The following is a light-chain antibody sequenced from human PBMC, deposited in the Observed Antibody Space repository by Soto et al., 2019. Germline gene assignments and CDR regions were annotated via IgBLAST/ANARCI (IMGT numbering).Light chain of an antibody. J-gene: IGKJ1*01. CDR1: QSVRSSY. V-gene: IGKV3-20*01. Sequence: EVVFTQSPGTLSLSPGERATLSCRASQSVRSSYFAWYQQKPGQAPRLVISGASNRGTGTPDRFRGSGAGTDFTRTITRLEPEDFSVCYCPQYGSATWTFGQGTKVDI. CDR2: GAS. CDR3: PQYGSATWT.